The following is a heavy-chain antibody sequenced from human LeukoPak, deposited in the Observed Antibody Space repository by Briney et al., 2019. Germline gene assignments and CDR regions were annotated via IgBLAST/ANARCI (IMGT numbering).Heavy chain of an antibody. CDR3: ARDRFYGSGSYAHFDY. Sequence: GGSLRLSCVGSGFTFSSYSMSWVRQAPGKGLEWVSYISISTSSIDYADSVKGRFTISRDNAKNSLYLQMNSLRVEDTAVYYCARDRFYGSGSYAHFDYWGQGTLVTVSS. CDR2: ISISTSSI. J-gene: IGHJ4*02. CDR1: GFTFSSYS. V-gene: IGHV3-48*04. D-gene: IGHD3-10*01.